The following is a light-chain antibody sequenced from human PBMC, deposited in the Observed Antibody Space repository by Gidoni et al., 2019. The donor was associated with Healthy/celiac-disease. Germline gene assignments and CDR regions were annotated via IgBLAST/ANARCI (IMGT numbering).Light chain of an antibody. Sequence: DIQMTQSPSTLSASVGDRVTITCRASQSISSRLAWYQQKPRKAPKLLIYKASSLESGVPSRFSGSGSGTEFTLTISSLQPDDFATYYCQQYNSYSCSFGQGTKLEIK. V-gene: IGKV1-5*03. J-gene: IGKJ2*04. CDR1: QSISSR. CDR2: KAS. CDR3: QQYNSYSCS.